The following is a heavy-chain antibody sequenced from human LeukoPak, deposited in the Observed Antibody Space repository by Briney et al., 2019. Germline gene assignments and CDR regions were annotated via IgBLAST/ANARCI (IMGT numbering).Heavy chain of an antibody. CDR1: GFTFSDYY. CDR3: ARRGSGRHFDF. CDR2: ISGGSSTK. J-gene: IGHJ4*02. Sequence: GGSLRLSCAVSGFTFSDYYMRWIRQAPGKGLEWVSYISGGSSTKYYADSLKGRFTVSRDNAKNSLYLLMNSLRAEDTAVYYCARRGSGRHFDFWGQGTLVTVSS. D-gene: IGHD2-15*01. V-gene: IGHV3-11*01.